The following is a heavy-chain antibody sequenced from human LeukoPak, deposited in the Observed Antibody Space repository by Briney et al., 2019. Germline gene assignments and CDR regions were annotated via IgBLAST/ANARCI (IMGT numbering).Heavy chain of an antibody. Sequence: ASVKVSCKASGYTFTGYYIHWMRQAPGQGLEWMGWINPNSGGTNYAQKFQGRVTMTRDTSISTAYKELSRLRSDDTAVYYCARDVAAARGYFDLWGRGTLVTVSS. CDR2: INPNSGGT. CDR3: ARDVAAARGYFDL. V-gene: IGHV1-2*02. J-gene: IGHJ2*01. D-gene: IGHD6-13*01. CDR1: GYTFTGYY.